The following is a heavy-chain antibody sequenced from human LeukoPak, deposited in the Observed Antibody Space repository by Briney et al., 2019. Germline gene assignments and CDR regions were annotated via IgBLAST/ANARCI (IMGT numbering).Heavy chain of an antibody. CDR3: ARSSGYCSGGSCYTFDY. V-gene: IGHV3-21*01. D-gene: IGHD2-15*01. Sequence: GGSLRLSCAASGFTFSSYSMNWVRQAPGKGLEWVSSISSSSSYIYYADSVKGRFTISRDNAKNSLYLQMNSLRAEDTAVYYCARSSGYCSGGSCYTFDYWGQGTLVTVSP. CDR2: ISSSSSYI. CDR1: GFTFSSYS. J-gene: IGHJ4*02.